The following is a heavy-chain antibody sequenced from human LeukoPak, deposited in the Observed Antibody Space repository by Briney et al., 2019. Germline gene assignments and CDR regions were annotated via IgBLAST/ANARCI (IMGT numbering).Heavy chain of an antibody. J-gene: IGHJ4*02. CDR1: GYTFTSFW. CDR2: IYPGDSDT. D-gene: IGHD3-16*01. CDR3: VRGWWSFDY. V-gene: IGHV5-51*01. Sequence: GESLQISCKGSGYTFTSFWIGWVRQMPGKGLEWMASIYPGDSDTTYSPSFQGQVTISADKSSSTAYLRLSSLKASDTAIYYCVRGWWSFDYWGQGSLVTASS.